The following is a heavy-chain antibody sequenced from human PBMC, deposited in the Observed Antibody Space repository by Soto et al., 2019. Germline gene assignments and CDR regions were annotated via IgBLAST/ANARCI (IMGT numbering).Heavy chain of an antibody. J-gene: IGHJ4*02. CDR1: GGSISSSSYY. D-gene: IGHD3-10*01. V-gene: IGHV4-39*01. CDR2: IYYSGST. CDR3: ARLFIVGTMVRGAHTFDY. Sequence: SETLSLTCTVSGGSISSSSYYWGWIRQPPGKGLEWIGSIYYSGSTYYNPSLKSRVTISVDTSKNQFSLKLSSVTAADTAVYYCARLFIVGTMVRGAHTFDYWGQGTLITVSS.